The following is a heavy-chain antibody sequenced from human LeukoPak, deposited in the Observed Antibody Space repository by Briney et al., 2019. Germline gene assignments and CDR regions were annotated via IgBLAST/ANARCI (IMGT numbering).Heavy chain of an antibody. CDR1: GYTFTGYY. CDR2: INPNSGGT. V-gene: IGHV1-2*02. J-gene: IGHJ5*02. D-gene: IGHD2-2*01. CDR3: ARWAYCSSTSCHGWFDP. Sequence: ASVKVSCKASGYTFTGYYMHWVRQAPGQGLEWMGWINPNSGGTNYAQKFQGRVTMTRDTSISTAYMELSRLRSDDTAVYYCARWAYCSSTSCHGWFDPWGQGTLVTVSS.